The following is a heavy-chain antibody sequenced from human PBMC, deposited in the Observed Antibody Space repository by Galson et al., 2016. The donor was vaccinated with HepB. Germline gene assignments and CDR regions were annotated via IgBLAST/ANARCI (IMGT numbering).Heavy chain of an antibody. CDR1: GVSISNPTYY. D-gene: IGHD3-3*01. V-gene: IGHV4-61*02. CDR3: ARAGYDGYFWSGFFDH. J-gene: IGHJ4*02. Sequence: TLSLTCTVSGVSISNPTYYWSWIRQSAEKGLEWIGRMYISGSANYNPSLRGRATISVDTSKNQFSLNLNSVTAADTAVYYCARAGYDGYFWSGFFDHWGQGMLVTVSS. CDR2: MYISGSA.